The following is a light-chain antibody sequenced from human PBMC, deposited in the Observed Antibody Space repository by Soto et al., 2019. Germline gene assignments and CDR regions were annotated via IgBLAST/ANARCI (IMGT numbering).Light chain of an antibody. V-gene: IGLV1-40*01. CDR3: QSHDNSLSDTYV. CDR2: GNN. J-gene: IGLJ1*01. Sequence: QSVLTQPPSMSGAPGQRGTISCTGSSSNIGAGYDVHRYQQLPGKAPRLLIFGNNNRPSRVPDRFSGSKSGTSASLAITGLQAEDEADYYCQSHDNSLSDTYVFGTGTKLTVL. CDR1: SSNIGAGYD.